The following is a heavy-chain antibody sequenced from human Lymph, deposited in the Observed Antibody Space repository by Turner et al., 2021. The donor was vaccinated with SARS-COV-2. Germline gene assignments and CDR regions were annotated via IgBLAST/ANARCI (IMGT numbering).Heavy chain of an antibody. Sequence: QVQLVESGGGVVQPGRSLRLSCAASGFTFSRYGMHWVRQAPGKGLEWVAVISYDGSNKYYADSVKGRFTISRDNTKKTLYLQMNSLRAEDTAVYYCAKVRSIFGVVIGGMDVWGQGTTVTVSS. CDR3: AKVRSIFGVVIGGMDV. CDR1: GFTFSRYG. CDR2: ISYDGSNK. J-gene: IGHJ6*02. D-gene: IGHD3-3*01. V-gene: IGHV3-30*18.